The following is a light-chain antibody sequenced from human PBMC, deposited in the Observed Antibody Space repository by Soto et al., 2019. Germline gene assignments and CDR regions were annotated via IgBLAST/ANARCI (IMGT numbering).Light chain of an antibody. CDR1: QSISSY. Sequence: DIQMTQSPSSLSASVGDRVTITCRASQSISSYLNWYQQKPGKAPKLLIYAASSLHRRVPPRFRESGAVTDFASTIRSPQPEDFADYYCQHRDSTPYTLDQVNKLEIK. CDR3: QHRDSTPYT. V-gene: IGKV1-39*01. CDR2: AAS. J-gene: IGKJ2*01.